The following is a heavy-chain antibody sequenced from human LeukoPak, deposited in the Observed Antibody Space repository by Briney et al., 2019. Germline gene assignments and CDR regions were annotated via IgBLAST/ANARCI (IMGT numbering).Heavy chain of an antibody. D-gene: IGHD4/OR15-4a*01. CDR2: ISSGGLTI. J-gene: IGHJ4*02. CDR1: GLTFSTYT. Sequence: PGGSLRLSCVASGLTFSTYTFNWVRQAPGKGLEWLSYISSGGLTIFDADSVKGRFTISRDNTKNAIYLDMTNLRAEDTAVYYCARDFDYCDYIDFWGQGTLVAVSS. V-gene: IGHV3-48*04. CDR3: ARDFDYCDYIDF.